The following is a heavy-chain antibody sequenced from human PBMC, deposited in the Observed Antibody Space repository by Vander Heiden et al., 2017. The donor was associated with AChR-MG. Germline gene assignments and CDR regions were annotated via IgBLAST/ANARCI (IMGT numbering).Heavy chain of an antibody. CDR1: GYTFTGYY. D-gene: IGHD3-22*01. CDR2: INPNSGGT. CDR3: ARDLSYYYDSSGYYSMNY. Sequence: QVQLVQSGAEVKKPGASVKVSCKASGYTFTGYYMHWVRQAPGQGLEWMGWINPNSGGTNYAQKFQGRVTMTRDTSISTAYMELSRLRSDDTAVYYCARDLSYYYDSSGYYSMNYWGQGTLVTVSS. V-gene: IGHV1-2*02. J-gene: IGHJ4*02.